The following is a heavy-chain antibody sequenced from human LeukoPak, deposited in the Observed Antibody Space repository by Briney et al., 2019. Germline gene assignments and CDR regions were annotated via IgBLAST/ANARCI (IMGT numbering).Heavy chain of an antibody. D-gene: IGHD6-13*01. Sequence: GGSLRLSCAASGFTVCNIYMTWVRQAPGKGLEWVSVIYSVGTTYYADSVKGRFTISRDNSKNTLYLQMNSLGAEDTAVYYCARGVKCSSSGRRLDPWGQGTLVTVSS. CDR3: ARGVKCSSSGRRLDP. CDR2: IYSVGTT. CDR1: GFTVCNIY. J-gene: IGHJ5*02. V-gene: IGHV3-66*01.